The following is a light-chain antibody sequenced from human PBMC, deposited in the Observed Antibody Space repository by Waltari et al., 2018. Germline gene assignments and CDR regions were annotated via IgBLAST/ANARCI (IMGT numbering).Light chain of an antibody. CDR3: CSYGGTTNWM. J-gene: IGLJ3*02. V-gene: IGLV2-23*02. CDR2: EVS. Sequence: QSGLTQPASVSGSPGQSITISCTGTSSDIGSYDLVSWYLLLPGKAPKLLISEVSQRPSGVSTRFSGSKSGNTASLTISGVQAEDEADYYCCSYGGTTNWMFGGGTRLTV. CDR1: SSDIGSYDL.